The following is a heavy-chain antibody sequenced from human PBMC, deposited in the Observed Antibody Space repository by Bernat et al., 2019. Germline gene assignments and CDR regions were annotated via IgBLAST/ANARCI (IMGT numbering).Heavy chain of an antibody. CDR1: GFTFSSHW. V-gene: IGHV3-7*01. CDR2: IKQDGSEK. J-gene: IGHJ2*01. CDR3: ARRYQDTTSYWCFDH. D-gene: IGHD2/OR15-2a*01. Sequence: EVQLVESGGGFVQPGGFLRLSCAVSGFTFSSHWMSWVCQALGKGLEWVANIKQDGSEKYYEHSQKSRFTCSENNAQTSLYLQINRLWVENTAVCYCARRYQDTTSYWCFDHWGRGTLVTVSS.